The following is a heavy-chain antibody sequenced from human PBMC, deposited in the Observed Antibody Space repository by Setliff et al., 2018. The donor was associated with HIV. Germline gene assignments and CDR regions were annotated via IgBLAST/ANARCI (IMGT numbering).Heavy chain of an antibody. D-gene: IGHD3-10*01. CDR3: ARDTSGGY. CDR1: GGSISSYY. Sequence: ETLSLTCTVSGGSISSYYWSWIRQPPGKGLEWIGYIYYSGSTNYNPSLKSRVAISVDTSKNQFSLKLTSVTAADTAVYYCARDTSGGYWGQGTLVTVSS. J-gene: IGHJ4*02. V-gene: IGHV4-59*01. CDR2: IYYSGST.